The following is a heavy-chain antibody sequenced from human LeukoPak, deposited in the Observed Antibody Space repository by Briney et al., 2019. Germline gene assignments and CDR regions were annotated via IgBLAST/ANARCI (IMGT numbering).Heavy chain of an antibody. Sequence: SQTLSLTCTVSGGSISGGEYHWSWIRQPPGKGLEWIGYIYNSATYYNPSLKSRVSISEDTSNNHFSLKVNSVTAADTAVYYCASYRVSEGGRGSWGQGTLVTVSS. D-gene: IGHD2-15*01. CDR3: ASYRVSEGGRGS. J-gene: IGHJ5*02. CDR1: GGSISGGEYH. CDR2: IYNSAT. V-gene: IGHV4-30-4*01.